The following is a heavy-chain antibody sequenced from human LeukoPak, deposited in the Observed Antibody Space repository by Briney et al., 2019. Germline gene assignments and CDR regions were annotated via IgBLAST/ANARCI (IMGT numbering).Heavy chain of an antibody. Sequence: ASVNVSFKVSGYTLTELSMHWVRQAPGKGLEWMGGFDPEDGETIYAQKFQGRVPMTEDTSPDTAYMELSSLRSEDTAVYYCATTAYCGGDCYSGYWGQGTLVTVSS. V-gene: IGHV1-24*01. CDR1: GYTLTELS. J-gene: IGHJ4*02. CDR3: ATTAYCGGDCYSGY. D-gene: IGHD2-21*01. CDR2: FDPEDGET.